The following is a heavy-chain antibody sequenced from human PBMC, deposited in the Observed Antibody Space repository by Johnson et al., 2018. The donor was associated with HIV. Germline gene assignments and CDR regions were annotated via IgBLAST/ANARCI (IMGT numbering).Heavy chain of an antibody. Sequence: EVQLVESGGGFVQPGRSLRLSCAPSGFTFDDYAMHWVRQAPGKGLEWVSGISWNSGSIGYADSVKGRFTISRDNAKNSLYLQMNSLRAEDTALYYCEAVVSAFDIWGQGTMVTVSS. CDR3: EAVVSAFDI. D-gene: IGHD2-15*01. CDR1: GFTFDDYA. V-gene: IGHV3-9*01. J-gene: IGHJ3*02. CDR2: ISWNSGSI.